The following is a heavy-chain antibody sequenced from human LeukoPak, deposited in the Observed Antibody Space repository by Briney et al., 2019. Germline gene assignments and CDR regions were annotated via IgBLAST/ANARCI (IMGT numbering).Heavy chain of an antibody. J-gene: IGHJ4*02. CDR1: GFSLSTSGMR. CDR3: ARKSSGYYFDY. Sequence: KESGPALVKPTQSLTLTCTFSGFSLSTSGMRVSWIRQPPGKALEWLARIDWDDEKFYSTSQETRLTISKDTSKNQVVLTMTNMDPVDTATYYCARKSSGYYFDYWGQGTLVTVSS. V-gene: IGHV2-70*04. D-gene: IGHD3-22*01. CDR2: IDWDDEK.